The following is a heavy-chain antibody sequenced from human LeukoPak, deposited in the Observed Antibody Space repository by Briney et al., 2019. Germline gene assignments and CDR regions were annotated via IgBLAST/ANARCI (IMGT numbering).Heavy chain of an antibody. J-gene: IGHJ3*02. CDR1: GGTFSSYA. V-gene: IGHV1-69*13. CDR3: ARDMDPDAFDI. Sequence: ASVKVSCKAPGGTFSSYAIIWVRQAPGQGLEWMGGIIPIFGTANYAQKFRGRVTITADESTSTAYMELSSLRSEDTAVYYCARDMDPDAFDIWGQGTMVTVSS. D-gene: IGHD3-10*01. CDR2: IIPIFGTA.